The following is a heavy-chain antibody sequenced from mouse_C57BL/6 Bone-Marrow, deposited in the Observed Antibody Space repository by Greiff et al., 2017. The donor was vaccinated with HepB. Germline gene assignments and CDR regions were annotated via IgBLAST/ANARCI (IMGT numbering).Heavy chain of an antibody. Sequence: EVKLEESGGGLVQSGRSLRLSCATSGFTFSDFYMEWVRQAPGKGLEWIAASRNKANDYTTEYSASVKGRFIVSRDTSQSILYLQMNALRAEDTAIYYCARDAFDYYFDYWGQGTTLTVSS. J-gene: IGHJ2*01. CDR1: GFTFSDFY. D-gene: IGHD2-4*01. CDR3: ARDAFDYYFDY. CDR2: SRNKANDYTT. V-gene: IGHV7-1*01.